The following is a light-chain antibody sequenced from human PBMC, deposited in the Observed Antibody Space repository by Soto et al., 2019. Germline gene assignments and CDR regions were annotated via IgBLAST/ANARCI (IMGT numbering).Light chain of an antibody. CDR2: AAS. CDR3: QQSYSNPPT. CDR1: QSISSY. J-gene: IGKJ1*01. V-gene: IGKV1-39*01. Sequence: DIQMTQSPSSLSASVGDRVTITCRASQSISSYLNWYRQKPGKAPKLLIYAASSLQSGVPSRFSGSGSGTDFTRTMSSLQPEDFATYYCQQSYSNPPTCGQGTKVEIK.